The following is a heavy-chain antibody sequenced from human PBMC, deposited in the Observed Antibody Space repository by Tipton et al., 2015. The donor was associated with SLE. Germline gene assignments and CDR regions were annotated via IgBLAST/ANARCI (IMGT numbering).Heavy chain of an antibody. D-gene: IGHD3-3*01. Sequence: SLRLSCAASGFTFSSYWMHWVRQAPGKGLVWVSRINSDGSSTSYADSVKGRFTISRDNAKNTLYLQMNSLRAEDTAVYYCARPSGPGYYDFWSGYSYFDYWGQGTLVTVSS. CDR1: GFTFSSYW. V-gene: IGHV3-74*01. CDR3: ARPSGPGYYDFWSGYSYFDY. J-gene: IGHJ4*02. CDR2: INSDGSST.